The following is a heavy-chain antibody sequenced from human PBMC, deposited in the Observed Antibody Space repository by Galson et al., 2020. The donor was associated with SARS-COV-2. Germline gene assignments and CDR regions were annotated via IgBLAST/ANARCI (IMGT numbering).Heavy chain of an antibody. Sequence: ASETLSLTCTVSGGSISSGGYYWSWIRQYPGKGLEWIAYTYYRGNTYYNPPRKSRVIISVDTSKNQFSLKLTSVTAADTAMYYCARAPTPKNYYDSTIDFDYWGQGTLVTVSS. CDR1: GGSISSGGYY. CDR2: TYYRGNT. CDR3: ARAPTPKNYYDSTIDFDY. J-gene: IGHJ4*02. V-gene: IGHV4-31*03. D-gene: IGHD3-22*01.